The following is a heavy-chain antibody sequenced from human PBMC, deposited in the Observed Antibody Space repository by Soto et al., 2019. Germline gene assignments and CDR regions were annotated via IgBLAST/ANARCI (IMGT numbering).Heavy chain of an antibody. CDR2: ISWNSGSI. CDR3: TKDAQASEAAAAYYYYGMDV. V-gene: IGHV3-9*01. CDR1: GFTFDDYA. Sequence: LRLSCAASGFTFDDYAMHWVRQAPGKGLEWVSGISWNSGSIGYADSVKGRFTISRDNAKNSLYLQMNSLRAEDTAVYYCTKDAQASEAAAAYYYYGMDVWGQGTTVTVSS. D-gene: IGHD6-13*01. J-gene: IGHJ6*02.